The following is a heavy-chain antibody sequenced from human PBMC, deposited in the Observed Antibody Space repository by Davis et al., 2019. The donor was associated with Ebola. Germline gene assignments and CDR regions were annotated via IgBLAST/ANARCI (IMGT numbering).Heavy chain of an antibody. J-gene: IGHJ4*02. CDR2: INPSGGST. Sequence: ASVKVSCKASGYTFTSYHIYWVRQAPGQGLEWVGIINPSGGSTNYAQKFQGRVTMTRDTSISTAYMELSSLTSEDTAVYYCARGRYDNSGFYYFDYWGQGTLVTVSS. D-gene: IGHD3-22*01. CDR3: ARGRYDNSGFYYFDY. CDR1: GYTFTSYH. V-gene: IGHV1-46*01.